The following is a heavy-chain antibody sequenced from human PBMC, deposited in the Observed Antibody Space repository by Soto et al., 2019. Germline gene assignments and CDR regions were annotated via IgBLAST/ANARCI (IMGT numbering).Heavy chain of an antibody. D-gene: IGHD6-13*01. V-gene: IGHV4-61*01. J-gene: IGHJ5*02. CDR1: GGSVSSGIYY. CDR3: ARRIAAAGYNRNWFDP. CDR2: IYYSGST. Sequence: SETLSLTCTVSGGSVSSGIYYWIWIRQPPGKGLEWIGYIYYSGSTNYNPSLKSRVTISVDTSRNQFSLKLSSVTAADTAVYYCARRIAAAGYNRNWFDPWGQGTLVTVSS.